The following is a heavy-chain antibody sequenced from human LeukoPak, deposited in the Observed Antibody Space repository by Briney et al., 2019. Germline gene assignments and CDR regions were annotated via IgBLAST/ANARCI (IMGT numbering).Heavy chain of an antibody. J-gene: IGHJ4*02. CDR1: GFTFSSYS. CDR3: ARDRADYGDIDY. Sequence: GGSLRLSCAASGFTFSSYSMNWVRQAPGKGLEWVSSISSSSSYIYYADSVKGRFTISRDNAKNSLYLQMNSLRAEDTAVYYCARDRADYGDIDYWAREPWSPSPQ. D-gene: IGHD4-17*01. CDR2: ISSSSSYI. V-gene: IGHV3-21*01.